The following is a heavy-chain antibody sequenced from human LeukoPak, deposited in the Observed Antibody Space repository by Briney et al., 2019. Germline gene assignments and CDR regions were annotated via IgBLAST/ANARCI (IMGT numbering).Heavy chain of an antibody. V-gene: IGHV3-43*02. CDR2: ISGDGGST. D-gene: IGHD2-21*01. Sequence: PGGSLRLSCAASGFPFDNYAMHWVRQAPGKGLEWVSLISGDGGSTYYADSVKGRFTISRDNSKNSLYLQMNSLRTEDTALYYCAKAALRGVVRRKFYFDYWGQGTLVTVSS. CDR3: AKAALRGVVRRKFYFDY. CDR1: GFPFDNYA. J-gene: IGHJ4*02.